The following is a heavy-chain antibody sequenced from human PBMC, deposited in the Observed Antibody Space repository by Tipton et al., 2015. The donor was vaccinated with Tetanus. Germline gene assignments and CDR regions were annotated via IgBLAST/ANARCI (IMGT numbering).Heavy chain of an antibody. CDR1: GITVKDFA. Sequence: SLRLSCAGSGITVKDFAMHWVRQAPGKGLEWVSGISWNSNTIGYADSVKGRFTISRDNAKSSLYLQMNSLRPEDTAFYYCTKDVTPGGTDFWGRGTLVTVSS. J-gene: IGHJ4*02. CDR2: ISWNSNTI. CDR3: TKDVTPGGTDF. V-gene: IGHV3-9*01. D-gene: IGHD1-14*01.